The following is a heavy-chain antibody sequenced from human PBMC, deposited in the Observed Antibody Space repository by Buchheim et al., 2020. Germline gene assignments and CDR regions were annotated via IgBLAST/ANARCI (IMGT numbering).Heavy chain of an antibody. V-gene: IGHV4-34*02. CDR3: ATVTRAAAGKRGFDY. D-gene: IGHD6-13*01. CDR2: INDSGST. Sequence: QVQLQQWGAGLLKPSETLSLTCAVYGGSFTGHYWSWIRQPPGKGLEWIGEINDSGSTNYNPSLKSRITISPETSKNQFSLTLTSVTAADTAVYYCATVTRAAAGKRGFDYWGQGTL. CDR1: GGSFTGHY. J-gene: IGHJ4*02.